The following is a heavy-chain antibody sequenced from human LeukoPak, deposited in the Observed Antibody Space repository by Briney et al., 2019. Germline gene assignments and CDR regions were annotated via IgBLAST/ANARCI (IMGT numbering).Heavy chain of an antibody. J-gene: IGHJ4*02. Sequence: GGSLRLSCAASGFTFSTNAMHWVRQAPGKGLEWVAVISYDGNAKYYADSVKGRFTISRDNPKNTLYLQMNSLRPEDAAVYYCARSPLDGYNYLDYWGQGTLVTVSS. CDR1: GFTFSTNA. CDR2: ISYDGNAK. D-gene: IGHD5-24*01. CDR3: ARSPLDGYNYLDY. V-gene: IGHV3-30*04.